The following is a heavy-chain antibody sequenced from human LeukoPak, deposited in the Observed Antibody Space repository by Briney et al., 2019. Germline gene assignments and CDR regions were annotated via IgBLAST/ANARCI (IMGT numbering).Heavy chain of an antibody. D-gene: IGHD3-22*01. CDR2: INPHSGDT. CDR3: ARGDSSPYYYFDY. J-gene: IGHJ4*02. V-gene: IGHV1-2*02. Sequence: ASVKVSCKASGYTFTGYYLHWVRQAPGQGLAWLGWINPHSGDTNYAQKFQGRVTMIRDTSISTAYLELSRLRSDDTAVFYCARGDSSPYYYFDYWGQGTLVTVSS. CDR1: GYTFTGYY.